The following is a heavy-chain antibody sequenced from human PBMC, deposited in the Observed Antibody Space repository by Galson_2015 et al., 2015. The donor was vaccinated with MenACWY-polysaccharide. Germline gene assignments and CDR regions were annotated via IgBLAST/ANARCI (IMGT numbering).Heavy chain of an antibody. V-gene: IGHV6-1*01. Sequence: CAISGDSVSSNSAAWNWIRQSPSRGLEWLGRTYYRSKWYNDYAVSVKSRITINPDTSKNQFSLQLNSVTPEDTAVYYCARDRSSGWYKAGDKYAFDIWGQGTMVTVSS. CDR1: GDSVSSNSAA. D-gene: IGHD6-19*01. CDR2: TYYRSKWYN. CDR3: ARDRSSGWYKAGDKYAFDI. J-gene: IGHJ3*02.